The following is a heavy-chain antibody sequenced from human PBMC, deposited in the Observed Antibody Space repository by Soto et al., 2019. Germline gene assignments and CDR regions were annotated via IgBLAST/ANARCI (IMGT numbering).Heavy chain of an antibody. V-gene: IGHV4-34*01. CDR2: INESGST. D-gene: IGHD1-1*01. Sequence: QVQLQQWGAGLVKPSETLSLSCAVYGQSFSGHSWAWIRQPPGKGLEWSGEINESGSTYYNPSLKRRVTISNDTSKNQFSLKLSSVSAADTAAYFCARGSGIVALPGELEDVKYDYWGQGTLVNVSS. J-gene: IGHJ4*02. CDR1: GQSFSGHS. CDR3: ARGSGIVALPGELEDVKYDY.